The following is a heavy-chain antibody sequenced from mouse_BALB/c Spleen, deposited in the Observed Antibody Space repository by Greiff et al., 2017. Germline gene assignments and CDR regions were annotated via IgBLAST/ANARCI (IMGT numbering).Heavy chain of an antibody. V-gene: IGHV3-1*02. Sequence: DVKLQESGPDLVKPSQSLSLTCTVTGYSFTSGYSWHWIRQSPGNQLEWMGYIHYSGSTNYTPSLKSRISITRDTSKNQFFLQLNSVTTEDTATYYCSRDYDGSSYPPFAYWGQGTLVTVSA. J-gene: IGHJ3*01. CDR3: SRDYDGSSYPPFAY. CDR1: GYSFTSGYS. CDR2: IHYSGST. D-gene: IGHD1-1*01.